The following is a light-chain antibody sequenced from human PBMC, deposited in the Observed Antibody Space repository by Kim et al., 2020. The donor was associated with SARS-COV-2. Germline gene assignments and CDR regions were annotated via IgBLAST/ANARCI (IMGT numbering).Light chain of an antibody. J-gene: IGKJ4*01. CDR2: DAS. CDR1: QDISNY. CDR3: QQYDNLRVT. Sequence: DIQMTQSPSSLSASVGDRVTITCQASQDISNYLNWYQQKPGKAPKLLIYDASNLETGVASRFSGSGSGTDFTFTISSLQPEDIATYYCQQYDNLRVTFGGGTKVDIK. V-gene: IGKV1-33*01.